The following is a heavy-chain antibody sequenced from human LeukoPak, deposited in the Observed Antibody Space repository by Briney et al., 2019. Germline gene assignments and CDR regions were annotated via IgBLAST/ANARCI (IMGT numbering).Heavy chain of an antibody. D-gene: IGHD1-26*01. CDR3: ARGAIAGANFDY. Sequence: GGSLRLSCADSGFTFGRYWMHWVRQALGKGLVWVSHITTDGSGTSYADSVKGRFTISRDNAKNPLYLQMNSLRAEDTAVYYCARGAIAGANFDYWGQGTLVAVSS. CDR2: ITTDGSGT. V-gene: IGHV3-74*01. CDR1: GFTFGRYW. J-gene: IGHJ4*02.